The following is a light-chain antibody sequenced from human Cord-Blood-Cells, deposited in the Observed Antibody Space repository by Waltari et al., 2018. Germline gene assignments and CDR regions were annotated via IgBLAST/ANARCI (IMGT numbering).Light chain of an antibody. CDR3: AAWDDSLSGPV. CDR1: SSNIGSNY. J-gene: IGLJ3*02. CDR2: RNN. V-gene: IGLV1-47*01. Sequence: QSVLTQPPSASGTPGQRVTLSCSGSSSNIGSNYVYWYQQLPGTAPKLLIYRNNQRPSGVPDRFSGSKSDTSASLAISGLRSEDEADYYCAAWDDSLSGPVFGGGTKLTVL.